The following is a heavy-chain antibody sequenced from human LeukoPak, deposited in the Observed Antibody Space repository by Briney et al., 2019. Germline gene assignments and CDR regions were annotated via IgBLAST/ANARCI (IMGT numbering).Heavy chain of an antibody. CDR2: ISAYNGNT. CDR3: ARESFVMGASYFAFDI. J-gene: IGHJ3*02. CDR1: GYTFTSYG. Sequence: ASVKVSCKASGYTFTSYGISWVRQAPGQGLEWMGWISAYNGNTNYAQKLQGRVTMTTDTSTSTAYMEQRSLRSDDTAVYYCARESFVMGASYFAFDIWGQGTMVTVSS. V-gene: IGHV1-18*01. D-gene: IGHD1-26*01.